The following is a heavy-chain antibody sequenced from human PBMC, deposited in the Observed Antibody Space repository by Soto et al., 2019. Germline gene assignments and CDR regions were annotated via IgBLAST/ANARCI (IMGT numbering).Heavy chain of an antibody. V-gene: IGHV3-30-3*01. CDR3: ASTRFLGIVARGNY. J-gene: IGHJ4*02. CDR1: GFTFSSHT. D-gene: IGHD3-3*01. CDR2: MSHDENIK. Sequence: QVQLVESGGGVVQPGGSLRLACAASGFTFSSHTMHWISQAPGKGLEWLSLMSHDENIKFYADSVKGRFTISIDNSKNTLYLQMNNLGPEDTALYYCASTRFLGIVARGNYWGRGTLVTVSS.